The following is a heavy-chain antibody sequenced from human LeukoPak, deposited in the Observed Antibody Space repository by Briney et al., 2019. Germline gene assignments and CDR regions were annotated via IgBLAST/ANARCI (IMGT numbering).Heavy chain of an antibody. J-gene: IGHJ4*02. CDR2: ISSSGSTI. CDR3: ARGYYDSSGYSNDY. D-gene: IGHD3-22*01. CDR1: GFTFSSYE. V-gene: IGHV3-48*03. Sequence: PGGSLRLSCAASGFTFSSYEMNWVRQAPGKGLEWVSYISSSGSTIYYADSVKGRFTISRDNAKNSLYLQMNSLRAEDTAVYYCARGYYDSSGYSNDYWGQGTLVTVSS.